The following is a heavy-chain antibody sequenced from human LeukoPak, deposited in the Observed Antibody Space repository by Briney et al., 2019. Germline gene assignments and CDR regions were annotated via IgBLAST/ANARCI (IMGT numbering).Heavy chain of an antibody. CDR1: GFTFSSYG. CDR2: ISGSGGST. D-gene: IGHD3-9*01. CDR3: AIGYYDILTGYFY. Sequence: GGTLRLSCAASGFTFSSYGMSWVRQAPGKGLEWVSAISGSGGSTYYADSVKGRFTISRDNSKNTLYLQMNSLRAEDTAVYYCAIGYYDILTGYFYWGQGTLVTVSS. J-gene: IGHJ4*02. V-gene: IGHV3-23*01.